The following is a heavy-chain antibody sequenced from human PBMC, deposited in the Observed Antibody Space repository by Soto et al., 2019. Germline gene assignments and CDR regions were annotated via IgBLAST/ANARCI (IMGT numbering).Heavy chain of an antibody. CDR3: AKGRAPSGWYPPYYYGMDV. Sequence: GGSPRLSCAASGFTFSSYAMSWVRQAPGKGLEWVSAISGSGGSTLYADSVKGRITISRDNSKNTLYLQMNSLRAEDTAVYYCAKGRAPSGWYPPYYYGMDVWGLGTTVTVSS. J-gene: IGHJ6*02. CDR1: GFTFSSYA. V-gene: IGHV3-23*01. D-gene: IGHD6-19*01. CDR2: ISGSGGST.